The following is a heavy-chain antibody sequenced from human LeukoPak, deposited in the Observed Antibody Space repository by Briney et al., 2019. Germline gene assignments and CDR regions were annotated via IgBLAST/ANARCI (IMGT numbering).Heavy chain of an antibody. CDR2: IYYSGST. CDR1: GGSISSYY. J-gene: IGHJ6*03. CDR3: AREVADYGGYYYYHYMDV. D-gene: IGHD4-23*01. Sequence: SETLSLTCTVSGGSISSYYWSWIRQPPGKGLEWIGYIYYSGSTNYNPSLKSRVTMSVDTSKNQFSLKLSSVTAADTAMYYCAREVADYGGYYYYHYMDVWGKGTTVTISS. V-gene: IGHV4-59*12.